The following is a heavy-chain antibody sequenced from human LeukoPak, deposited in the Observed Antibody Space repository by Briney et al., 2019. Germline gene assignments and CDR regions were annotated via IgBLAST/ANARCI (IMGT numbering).Heavy chain of an antibody. Sequence: PSQTLSLTCTVSGGSISSGDYYWSWIRQPPGKGLEWIGYIYYSGSTYYNPSLKRRVTISVDTSKNQFSLKLSSVTAADTAVYYCARKVPYYDFWSGYYFDYWGQGTLVTVSS. CDR2: IYYSGST. D-gene: IGHD3-3*01. CDR1: GGSISSGDYY. CDR3: ARKVPYYDFWSGYYFDY. J-gene: IGHJ4*02. V-gene: IGHV4-30-4*01.